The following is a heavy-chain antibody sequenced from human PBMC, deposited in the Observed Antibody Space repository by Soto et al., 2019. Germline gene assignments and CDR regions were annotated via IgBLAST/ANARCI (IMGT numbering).Heavy chain of an antibody. D-gene: IGHD2-15*01. CDR1: GYTFTSYY. V-gene: IGHV1-46*01. CDR2: INPSGGSI. J-gene: IGHJ4*02. Sequence: QVQLVQSGAEVKKPGASVKVSCKASGYTFTSYYMHWVRQAPGQGLEWMGIINPSGGSISYAQKFQGRVTMTRDTSTSTGYMELSSLGSEDTAVYYCARIISGGHFDYWGQGTLVTVSS. CDR3: ARIISGGHFDY.